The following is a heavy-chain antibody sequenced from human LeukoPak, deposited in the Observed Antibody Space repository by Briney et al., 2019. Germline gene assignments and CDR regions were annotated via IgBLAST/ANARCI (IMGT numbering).Heavy chain of an antibody. CDR1: GGSISSGGYS. J-gene: IGHJ4*02. Sequence: SETPSLTCAVSGGSISSGGYSWSWIRQPPGKGLEWIGYIYHSGSTYYNPSLKSRVTISVDRSKNQFSLKLSSVTAADTAVYYCASSYSSSWYYFDYWGQGTLVTVSS. CDR2: IYHSGST. D-gene: IGHD6-13*01. CDR3: ASSYSSSWYYFDY. V-gene: IGHV4-30-2*01.